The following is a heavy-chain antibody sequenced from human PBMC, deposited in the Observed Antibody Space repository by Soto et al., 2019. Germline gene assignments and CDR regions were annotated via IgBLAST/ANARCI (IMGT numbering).Heavy chain of an antibody. CDR2: NYYSGIT. Sequence: KPSETLSLTCTVSGGSISSGGYYWTWIRQHPGKGLEWIGYNYYSGITYYNPSLKSRVTISLDTSMNQFSLKLSSVTAADTAVYYCARGSSIAGLYYGMDVWGQGTTVTVSS. CDR3: ARGSSIAGLYYGMDV. CDR1: GGSISSGGYY. V-gene: IGHV4-31*03. J-gene: IGHJ6*02. D-gene: IGHD6-6*01.